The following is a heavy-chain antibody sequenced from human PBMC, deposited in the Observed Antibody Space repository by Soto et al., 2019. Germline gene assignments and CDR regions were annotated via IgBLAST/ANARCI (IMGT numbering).Heavy chain of an antibody. CDR1: GGSISSYY. J-gene: IGHJ4*02. D-gene: IGHD5-18*01. Sequence: SETLSLTCTVSGGSISSYYLSWIRQPPGKGLEWIGYIYYTGSTNYNPSLKSRVSISIDTSKNQVSLKLSSVTAADTAIYYCARRTYGYPDYWGQGTLVTVSS. CDR3: ARRTYGYPDY. CDR2: IYYTGST. V-gene: IGHV4-59*01.